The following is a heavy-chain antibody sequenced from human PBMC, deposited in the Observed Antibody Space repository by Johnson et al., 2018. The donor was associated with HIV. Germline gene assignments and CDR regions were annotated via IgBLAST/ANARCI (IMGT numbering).Heavy chain of an antibody. D-gene: IGHD2-15*01. Sequence: EVQLVESGGGLVQPVGSLRLSCAASGFTFSSYWMSWVRQAPGKGLEWVANIKQGGSAKYYVDSVKGRFIVSRDNAKNLLYLQMSSLRADDTAVYYCARGWSGAFDIWGQGTMVTVSS. CDR2: IKQGGSAK. V-gene: IGHV3-7*05. J-gene: IGHJ3*02. CDR1: GFTFSSYW. CDR3: ARGWSGAFDI.